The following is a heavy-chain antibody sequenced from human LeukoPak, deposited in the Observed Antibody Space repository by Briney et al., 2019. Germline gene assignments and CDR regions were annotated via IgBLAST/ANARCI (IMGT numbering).Heavy chain of an antibody. V-gene: IGHV3-7*03. CDR2: MNQHGSEQ. J-gene: IGHJ4*02. Sequence: GGSLRLSCAASGFTFSSYWMSWVRQAPGKGLEWVANMNQHGSEQYLMDSVKGRFTISRDNAKKSLLLRMTRLRAEDTAVYYCARAPYNTPVEFYFDYWGLGTLVTVSS. CDR3: ARAPYNTPVEFYFDY. D-gene: IGHD1-1*01. CDR1: GFTFSSYW.